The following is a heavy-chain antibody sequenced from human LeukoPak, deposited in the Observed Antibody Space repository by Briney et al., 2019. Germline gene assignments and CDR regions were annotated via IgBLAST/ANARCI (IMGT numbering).Heavy chain of an antibody. D-gene: IGHD2-21*01. J-gene: IGHJ4*02. CDR3: ARVKFLAVYYFDY. Sequence: PSETLSLTCAVSGYSTSSGYYWGWIRQPPGKGLEWIGSIYHSGSTYYNPSLKSRVTISVDTSKNQFSLKLSSVTAADTAVYYCARVKFLAVYYFDYWGQGTLVTVSS. V-gene: IGHV4-38-2*01. CDR2: IYHSGST. CDR1: GYSTSSGYY.